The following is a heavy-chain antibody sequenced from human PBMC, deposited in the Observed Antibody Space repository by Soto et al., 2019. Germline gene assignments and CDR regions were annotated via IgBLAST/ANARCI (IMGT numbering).Heavy chain of an antibody. V-gene: IGHV5-51*01. D-gene: IGHD3-10*01. CDR3: ARRRPFRLGDRIGAFDI. CDR2: IYPGDSDT. CDR1: GYSFTSYW. J-gene: IGHJ3*02. Sequence: GESLKISCKGSGYSFTSYWIGWVRQMPGKGLEWMGIIYPGDSDTRYSPSFQGQVTISADKSISTAYLQWSSLKASDTAMYYCARRRPFRLGDRIGAFDIWGQGTMVTVSS.